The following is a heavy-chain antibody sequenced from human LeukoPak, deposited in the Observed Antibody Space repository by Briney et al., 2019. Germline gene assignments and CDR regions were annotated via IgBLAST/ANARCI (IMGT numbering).Heavy chain of an antibody. V-gene: IGHV1-69*05. CDR3: ARRPSSGYYAFDI. Sequence: SVKVSCKXSGGTFSSYAISWVRQSPRQGLEWMGGIIPIFGTANYAQKFQGRVTITTDESTSTAYMELSSLRSEDTAVYYCARRPSSGYYAFDIWGQGTMVTVSS. CDR1: GGTFSSYA. D-gene: IGHD3-22*01. J-gene: IGHJ3*02. CDR2: IIPIFGTA.